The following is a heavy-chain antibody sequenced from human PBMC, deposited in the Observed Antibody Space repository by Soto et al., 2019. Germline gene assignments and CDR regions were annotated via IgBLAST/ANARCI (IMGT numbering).Heavy chain of an antibody. D-gene: IGHD2-8*02. CDR2: ISAYNGNT. V-gene: IGHV1-18*01. Sequence: ASVKVSCKASGYTFTSYGISWVRQAPGQGLEWMGWISAYNGNTNYAQKLQGRVTMTTDTSTSTAYMELRSLRSDDTAVYYCARRGVVYNGYYYYYGMDVWGQGTTVTVSS. CDR1: GYTFTSYG. CDR3: ARRGVVYNGYYYYYGMDV. J-gene: IGHJ6*02.